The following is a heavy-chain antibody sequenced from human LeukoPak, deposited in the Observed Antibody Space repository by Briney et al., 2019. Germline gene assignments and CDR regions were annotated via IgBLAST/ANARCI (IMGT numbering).Heavy chain of an antibody. J-gene: IGHJ6*03. Sequence: GGSLRLSCAASGFTLSSYAMSWVRQAPGKGLEWVSAISGSGGSTYYADSVKGRFTISRDNSKNTLYLQMNSLRAEDTAVYYCAKDISFVVVPAAIRTDYYYMDVWGKGTTVTVSS. V-gene: IGHV3-23*01. D-gene: IGHD2-2*01. CDR1: GFTLSSYA. CDR2: ISGSGGST. CDR3: AKDISFVVVPAAIRTDYYYMDV.